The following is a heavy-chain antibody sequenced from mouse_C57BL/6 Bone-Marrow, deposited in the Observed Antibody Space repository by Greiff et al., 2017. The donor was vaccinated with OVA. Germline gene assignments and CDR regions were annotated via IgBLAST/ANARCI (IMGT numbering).Heavy chain of an antibody. CDR2: IYPGDGDT. V-gene: IGHV1-80*01. J-gene: IGHJ3*01. CDR1: GYTFSTYW. CDR3: ARGAY. Sequence: QVQLKESGAELVKPGASVKISCKASGYTFSTYWMNWVKQRPGKGLEWIGQIYPGDGDTNYNGKFKGKATLTADKSSSTAYMQRSSLTSADSAVYFCARGAYWGQGTLVTVSS.